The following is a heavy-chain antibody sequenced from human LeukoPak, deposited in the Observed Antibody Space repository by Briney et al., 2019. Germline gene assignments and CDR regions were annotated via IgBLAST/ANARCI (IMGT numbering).Heavy chain of an antibody. Sequence: GGFLRLSCAASGFTFSTYAMTWVRQAPGKGLEWVSGINSNGDVIYYADSVRGRFTISRDNSNNALYLQMDSLRAEDTAVYYCANWIGSSSRDYWGQGTLVTVSS. V-gene: IGHV3-23*01. CDR2: INSNGDVI. D-gene: IGHD6-6*01. CDR1: GFTFSTYA. CDR3: ANWIGSSSRDY. J-gene: IGHJ4*02.